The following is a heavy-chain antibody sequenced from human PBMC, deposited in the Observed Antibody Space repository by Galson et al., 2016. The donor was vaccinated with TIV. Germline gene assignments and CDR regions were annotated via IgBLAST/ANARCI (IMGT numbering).Heavy chain of an antibody. J-gene: IGHJ4*02. CDR3: AKVGARGYGDYPYYLAN. V-gene: IGHV3-30*18. D-gene: IGHD4-17*01. Sequence: CAASGFTFSIYGMHWVRQAPGKGLEWVAVISYDGTNKHYADSVKGRFTISRDNNSKNTLYLQMNSLRLEDTAVYYCAKVGARGYGDYPYYLANWCRGTLVIVSS. CDR2: ISYDGTNK. CDR1: GFTFSIYG.